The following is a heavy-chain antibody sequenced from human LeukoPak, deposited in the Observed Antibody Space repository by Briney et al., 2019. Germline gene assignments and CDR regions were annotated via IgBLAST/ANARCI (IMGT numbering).Heavy chain of an antibody. CDR3: AKDIAMIVGGDIDY. D-gene: IGHD3-22*01. V-gene: IGHV3-30*18. CDR1: GFTFSSYG. Sequence: GGSLRLSCAASGFTFSSYGMHWVRQAPGKGLEWVAVISYDGSNKYYADSVKGRFTISRDNAKNSLYLQMNSLRAEDTALYYCAKDIAMIVGGDIDYWGQGTLVTVSS. CDR2: ISYDGSNK. J-gene: IGHJ4*02.